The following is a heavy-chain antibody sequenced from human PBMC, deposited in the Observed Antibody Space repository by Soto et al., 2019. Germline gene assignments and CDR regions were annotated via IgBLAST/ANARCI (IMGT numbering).Heavy chain of an antibody. Sequence: ASVKVSFKASGYNFTSYYMHWVRHAPGEGLEWMGIINPSGGSRSCAQKFPGRVTMTRDTSPSTVYIELSSRRSEDTGVYYCARDRGYCSGGSCYPDAFDICG. D-gene: IGHD2-15*01. CDR2: INPSGGSR. V-gene: IGHV1-46*01. CDR3: ARDRGYCSGGSCYPDAFDI. CDR1: GYNFTSYY. J-gene: IGHJ3*02.